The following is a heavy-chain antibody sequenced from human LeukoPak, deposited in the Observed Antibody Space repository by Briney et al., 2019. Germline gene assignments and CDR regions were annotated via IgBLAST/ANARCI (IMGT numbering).Heavy chain of an antibody. Sequence: SETLSLTCTVSGGSLTSTTYYWGWIRQPPGKGLEWIGSISYGGRTRYNPSLKSRVTISVHTSKNQFSLILSSITAADTAVYYCAGVPAGTIWFDPWGQGTLVIVSS. V-gene: IGHV4-39*01. CDR3: AGVPAGTIWFDP. CDR1: GGSLTSTTYY. CDR2: ISYGGRT. D-gene: IGHD2-2*01. J-gene: IGHJ5*02.